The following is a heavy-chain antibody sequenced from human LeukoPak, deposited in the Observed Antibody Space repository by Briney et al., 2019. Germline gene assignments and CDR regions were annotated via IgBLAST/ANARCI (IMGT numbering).Heavy chain of an antibody. V-gene: IGHV3-53*01. J-gene: IGHJ3*02. CDR1: GFTVSSNY. Sequence: PGGSLGLSCAASGFTVSSNYMSWVRQAPGKGLEWVSVIYSGGSTYYADSVKGRFTISRDNSKNTLYLQMNSLRAEDTAVYYCARWYYDSSGYDAFDIWGQGTMVTVSS. CDR3: ARWYYDSSGYDAFDI. CDR2: IYSGGST. D-gene: IGHD3-22*01.